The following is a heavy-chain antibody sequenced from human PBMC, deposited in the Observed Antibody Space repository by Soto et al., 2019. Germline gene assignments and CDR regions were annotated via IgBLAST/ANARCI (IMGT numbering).Heavy chain of an antibody. CDR2: IYYSGST. CDR3: AGVLLDDILTDPGYYYYMDV. J-gene: IGHJ6*03. D-gene: IGHD3-9*01. V-gene: IGHV4-31*03. Sequence: SETLSLTCTVSGGSISSGGYYWSWSRQHPGKGLEWIGYIYYSGSTYYNPSLKSRVTISVDTSKNQFSLKLSSVTAADTAVYYCAGVLLDDILTDPGYYYYMDVWGKGTTVTVSS. CDR1: GGSISSGGYY.